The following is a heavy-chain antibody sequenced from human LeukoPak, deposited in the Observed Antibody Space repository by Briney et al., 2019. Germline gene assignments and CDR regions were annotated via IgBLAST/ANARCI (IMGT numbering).Heavy chain of an antibody. D-gene: IGHD5-18*01. V-gene: IGHV3-23*01. CDR1: GFTFSSYA. CDR2: ISGSGGST. J-gene: IGHJ4*02. CDR3: AKALIRYSYGESFDY. Sequence: PGESLRLSCAASGFTFSSYAMSWVRQAPGKGLEWVSAISGSGGSTYYADSVKGRFTISRDNSKNTLYLQMNSLRAEDTAVYYCAKALIRYSYGESFDYWGQGTLVTVSS.